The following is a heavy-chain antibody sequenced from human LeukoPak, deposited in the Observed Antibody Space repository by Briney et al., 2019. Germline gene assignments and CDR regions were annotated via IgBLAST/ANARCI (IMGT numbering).Heavy chain of an antibody. Sequence: PGGSLRLSCAASGFTFSSYGMSWVRQAPGKGLEWVSSLIRRGGSTYYADSVKGRFTISRDNSKNTLYLQMNSLRAEDTAVYYCAKDGVRWAFDIWGQGTMVTVSS. CDR3: AKDGVRWAFDI. CDR1: GFTFSSYG. V-gene: IGHV3-23*01. D-gene: IGHD4-23*01. CDR2: LIRRGGST. J-gene: IGHJ3*02.